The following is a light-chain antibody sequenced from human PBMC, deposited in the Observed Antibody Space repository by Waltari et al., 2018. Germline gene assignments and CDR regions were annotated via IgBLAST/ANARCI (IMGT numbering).Light chain of an antibody. CDR2: GAS. CDR3: QQYNNWRLT. V-gene: IGKV3-15*01. J-gene: IGKJ4*01. Sequence: LPPRASQIVSSNISCYQQKTAQAPRLLLYGASTRATGIPARFSGSGSGTAFTLTISSLQSEDFAVYYCQQYNNWRLTFGGGTKVEIK. CDR1: QIVSSN.